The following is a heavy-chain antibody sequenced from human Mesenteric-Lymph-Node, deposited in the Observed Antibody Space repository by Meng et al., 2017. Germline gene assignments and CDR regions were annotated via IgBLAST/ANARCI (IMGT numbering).Heavy chain of an antibody. Sequence: ASVKVSCKASGYTFTGYYMHWVRQAPGQGLEWLGWINPNSGGTNYAQKFQGRVTMTRDTSISTAYMELSRLRSDDTAVYYCARDFWGGSIAAAGTVGWGQGTLVTVSS. CDR2: INPNSGGT. CDR1: GYTFTGYY. CDR3: ARDFWGGSIAAAGTVG. J-gene: IGHJ4*02. D-gene: IGHD6-13*01. V-gene: IGHV1-2*02.